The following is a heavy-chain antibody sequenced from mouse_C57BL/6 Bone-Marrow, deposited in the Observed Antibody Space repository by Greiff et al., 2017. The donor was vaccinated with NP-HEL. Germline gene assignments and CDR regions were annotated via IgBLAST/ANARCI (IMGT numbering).Heavy chain of an antibody. J-gene: IGHJ3*01. D-gene: IGHD2-4*01. CDR1: GYTFTSYW. CDR2: IHPNSGST. V-gene: IGHV1-64*01. CDR3: LFYYDYDWFAY. Sequence: QVQLQQPGAELVKPGASVKLSCKASGYTFTSYWMHWVKQRPGQGLEWIGMIHPNSGSTNYNEKFKSKATLTVDKSSSTAYMQLSSLTSEDSAVYYCLFYYDYDWFAYWGQGTLVTVSA.